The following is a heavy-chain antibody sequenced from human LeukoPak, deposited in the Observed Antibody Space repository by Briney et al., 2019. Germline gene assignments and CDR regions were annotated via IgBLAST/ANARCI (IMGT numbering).Heavy chain of an antibody. CDR2: INPNSGGT. Sequence: GASVKVSCKASGYTFTGYYMHWVRQAPGQGLEWMGWINPNSGGTNYAQKFQGWVTMTRDTSISAAYMELSRLRSDDTAVYYCARGIGIAGKNNDAFDIWGQGTMVTVSS. J-gene: IGHJ3*02. D-gene: IGHD6-13*01. V-gene: IGHV1-2*04. CDR1: GYTFTGYY. CDR3: ARGIGIAGKNNDAFDI.